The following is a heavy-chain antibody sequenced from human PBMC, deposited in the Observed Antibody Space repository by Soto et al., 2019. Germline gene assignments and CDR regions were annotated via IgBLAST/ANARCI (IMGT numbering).Heavy chain of an antibody. V-gene: IGHV3-23*01. CDR3: AKGGATYGLLTHDY. D-gene: IGHD3-9*01. J-gene: IGHJ4*02. CDR2: MSGSGYNI. Sequence: EVQLLESGGGLIQPGGSLRLSCATSGFTFGDYAMSWVRQAPGKGLEWVATMSGSGYNIYYTDSVKGRFAISRDNSRDTLDLQMNSLTAEDTAVYYCAKGGATYGLLTHDYWGQGSLVTVSA. CDR1: GFTFGDYA.